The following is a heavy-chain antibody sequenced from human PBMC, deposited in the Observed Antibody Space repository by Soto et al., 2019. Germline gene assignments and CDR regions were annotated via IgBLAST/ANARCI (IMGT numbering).Heavy chain of an antibody. CDR3: ARSMTTVIHYYYGMDV. CDR2: IYYSGST. J-gene: IGHJ6*02. D-gene: IGHD4-17*01. Sequence: SETLSLTCTVSGGSISSYYWIWIRQPPGKGLEWIGYIYYSGSTNYNPSLKSRVTISVDTSKNQFSLKLSSVTAADTAVYYCARSMTTVIHYYYGMDVWGQGTTVTVSS. V-gene: IGHV4-59*01. CDR1: GGSISSYY.